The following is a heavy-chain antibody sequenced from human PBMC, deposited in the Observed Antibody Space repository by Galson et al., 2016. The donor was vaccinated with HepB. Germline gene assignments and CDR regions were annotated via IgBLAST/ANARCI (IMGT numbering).Heavy chain of an antibody. Sequence: TLSLTCSVSDASINSGGYYWSWIRQLPVKGLEWIGYVFYSGTTHYKPSLKSRVTISIDTSNRQFSLKLTSVTAADTVVYYCARIKYSGDKPGLFFDSWGQGILVSVSS. CDR2: VFYSGTT. V-gene: IGHV4-31*03. CDR3: ARIKYSGDKPGLFFDS. J-gene: IGHJ4*02. CDR1: DASINSGGYY. D-gene: IGHD5-12*01.